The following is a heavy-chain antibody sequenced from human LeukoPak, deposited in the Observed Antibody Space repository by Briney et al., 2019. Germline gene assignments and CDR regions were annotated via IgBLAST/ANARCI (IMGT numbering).Heavy chain of an antibody. CDR1: GFTFSSNY. CDR3: ARKPPLVGAPFDY. D-gene: IGHD1-26*01. J-gene: IGHJ4*02. V-gene: IGHV3-53*05. Sequence: PGGSLRLSCAASGFTFSSNYMSWARQAPGKGLEWVSVIYSGGSKYYADSVKGRFTISRDNSKNTLYLQMGSLRAEDMAVYYCARKPPLVGAPFDYWGQGTLVTVSS. CDR2: IYSGGSK.